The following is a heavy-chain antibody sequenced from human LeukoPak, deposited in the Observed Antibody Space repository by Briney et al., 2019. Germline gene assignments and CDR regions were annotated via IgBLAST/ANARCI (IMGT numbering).Heavy chain of an antibody. CDR1: GYTVTSYH. Sequence: ASVKVSCKASGYTVTSYHMHWVRQAPGQGLEWMAILIPNGDSTSYAQKFQGRATLTRATSTSTVYMELSNLRPVDTAVYYCASVYNYGMDVWGQGTTVIVSS. J-gene: IGHJ6*02. V-gene: IGHV1-46*01. CDR3: ASVYNYGMDV. CDR2: LIPNGDST.